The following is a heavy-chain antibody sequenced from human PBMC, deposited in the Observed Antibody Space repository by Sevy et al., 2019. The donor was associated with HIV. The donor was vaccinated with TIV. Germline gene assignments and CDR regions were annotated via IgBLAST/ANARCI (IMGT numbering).Heavy chain of an antibody. D-gene: IGHD6-19*01. V-gene: IGHV3-7*01. CDR3: AKLAVAGHFDY. J-gene: IGHJ4*02. CDR1: GFTFSSYW. CDR2: IKQDGSEN. Sequence: GGSLRLSCAASGFTFSSYWMSWVRQAPGKGLEWVANIKQDGSENYYVDSVKGRFTISRDNAKNSLYLQVNSLRAEDTAVYYCAKLAVAGHFDYWGQGTLVTVSS.